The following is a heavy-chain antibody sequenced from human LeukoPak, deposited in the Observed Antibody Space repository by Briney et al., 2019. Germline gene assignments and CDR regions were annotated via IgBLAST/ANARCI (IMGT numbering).Heavy chain of an antibody. CDR1: GFTFSSYW. Sequence: GGSLRLSCAASGFTFSSYWMSWVRQAPGKGLEWVSCISASGSTTYYADSVKGRFTISRDNAKNSLFLQMNTLTAEDTAVYYCARGALHVFDYWGQGTPVTVSS. J-gene: IGHJ4*02. V-gene: IGHV3-48*04. D-gene: IGHD3-10*02. CDR2: ISASGSTT. CDR3: ARGALHVFDY.